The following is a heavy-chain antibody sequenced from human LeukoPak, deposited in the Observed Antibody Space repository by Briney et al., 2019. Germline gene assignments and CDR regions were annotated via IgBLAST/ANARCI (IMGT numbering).Heavy chain of an antibody. V-gene: IGHV3-13*01. Sequence: GGSLRLSCAASGFTFSSYDMHWVRQATGKGLEWVSAIGTAGDTYYPGSVKGRFTISRENAKNSLYLQMNSLRAGDTAVYYCARGADSSGWYSGFDPWGQGTLVTVSS. CDR1: GFTFSSYD. CDR2: IGTAGDT. CDR3: ARGADSSGWYSGFDP. J-gene: IGHJ5*02. D-gene: IGHD6-19*01.